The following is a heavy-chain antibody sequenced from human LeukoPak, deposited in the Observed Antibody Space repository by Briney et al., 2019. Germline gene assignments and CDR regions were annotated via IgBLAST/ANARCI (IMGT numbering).Heavy chain of an antibody. CDR2: INHSGST. CDR1: GGSFSGYY. Sequence: SETLSLTCAVYGGSFSGYYWSWIRRPPGKGLEWIGEINHSGSTNYNPSLKSRVTISVDTSKNQFSLKLSSVTAADTAVYYCARLQKYYYYMDVWDKGTTSPSP. D-gene: IGHD4-11*01. V-gene: IGHV4-34*01. J-gene: IGHJ6*03. CDR3: ARLQKYYYYMDV.